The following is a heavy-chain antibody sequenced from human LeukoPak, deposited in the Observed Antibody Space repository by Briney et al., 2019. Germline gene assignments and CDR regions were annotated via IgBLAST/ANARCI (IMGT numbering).Heavy chain of an antibody. J-gene: IGHJ5*02. D-gene: IGHD2-2*02. CDR3: ARGGIVVVPAAIRTAYNWFDP. Sequence: SVKVSCKASGGTFSSYAISWVQQAPGQGLEWMGGIIPIFGTANYAQKFQGRVTITADESTSTAYMELSSLRSEDTAVYYCARGGIVVVPAAIRTAYNWFDPWGQGTLVTVSS. CDR2: IIPIFGTA. V-gene: IGHV1-69*13. CDR1: GGTFSSYA.